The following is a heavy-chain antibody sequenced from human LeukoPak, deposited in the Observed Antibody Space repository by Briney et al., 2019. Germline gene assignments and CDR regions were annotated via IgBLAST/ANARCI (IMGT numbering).Heavy chain of an antibody. D-gene: IGHD1-26*01. Sequence: SVNVSCKASGGTFSSYTISWVRQAPGQGLEWMGGIIPILGIANYAQRFQGRVTITADKSTSTAYMELSSLRHEDTAVYYCARAGWELLVHGFDYWGQGTLVTVSS. V-gene: IGHV1-69*10. CDR1: GGTFSSYT. J-gene: IGHJ4*02. CDR2: IIPILGIA. CDR3: ARAGWELLVHGFDY.